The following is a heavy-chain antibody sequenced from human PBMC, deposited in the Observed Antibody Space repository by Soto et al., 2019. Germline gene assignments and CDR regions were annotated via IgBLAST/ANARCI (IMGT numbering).Heavy chain of an antibody. V-gene: IGHV3-43*01. CDR2: ISWDGGST. D-gene: IGHD3-10*01. CDR3: AKDFYFGTGRYTGSGAVDI. J-gene: IGHJ3*02. Sequence: EVQLVESGGVVVQPGGSLRLSCAASGFTFDDYTMHWVRQAPGKGLEWVSLISWDGGSTYYADSVKGRFTISRDNSKNSLYLQTTSLRTEDTALYYCAKDFYFGTGRYTGSGAVDIWGQGTMVTVSS. CDR1: GFTFDDYT.